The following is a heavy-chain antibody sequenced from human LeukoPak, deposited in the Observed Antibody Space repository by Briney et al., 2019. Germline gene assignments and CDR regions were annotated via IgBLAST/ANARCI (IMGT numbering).Heavy chain of an antibody. D-gene: IGHD5-24*01. CDR1: GGTFSSYA. Sequence: ASVKVSCKTSGGTFSSYAISWVRQAPGQGLEWMGGIIPIFGTANYAQKFQGRVTITTDESTSTAYMELSSLRSEDTAVYYCARGDGYNAMNYYFDYWGQGTLVTVSS. CDR2: IIPIFGTA. CDR3: ARGDGYNAMNYYFDY. V-gene: IGHV1-69*05. J-gene: IGHJ4*02.